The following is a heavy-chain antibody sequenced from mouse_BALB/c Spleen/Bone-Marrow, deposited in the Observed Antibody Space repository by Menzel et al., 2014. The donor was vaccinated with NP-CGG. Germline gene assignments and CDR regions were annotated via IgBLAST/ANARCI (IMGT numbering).Heavy chain of an antibody. Sequence: EVKLMESGGGLVQPGGSRKLSCAASGFTFSSFGMHWVRQAPEKGLEWVAYISSGSSTIYYADTVKGRFTISRDNPKNTLFLQMTSLRSEDTAMYYCARDVPLYDFEYFDYWCQGTTLTVSS. V-gene: IGHV5-17*02. CDR3: ARDVPLYDFEYFDY. J-gene: IGHJ2*01. D-gene: IGHD2-12*01. CDR1: GFTFSSFG. CDR2: ISSGSSTI.